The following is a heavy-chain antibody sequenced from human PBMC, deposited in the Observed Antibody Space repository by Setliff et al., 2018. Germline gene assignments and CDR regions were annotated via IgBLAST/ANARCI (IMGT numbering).Heavy chain of an antibody. CDR1: DFSVPTVYY. J-gene: IGHJ6*03. CDR2: INYSGST. CDR3: ATRKSSGRLYYMDV. V-gene: IGHV4-61*01. D-gene: IGHD1-26*01. Sequence: KPSETLSLTCAVSDFSVPTVYYWTWIRQPPGKGLEWIGDINYSGSTNYNPSPKSRVTISGDTSKNQVSLRLSSVTAADTAVYYCATRKSSGRLYYMDVWGKGTTVTVSS.